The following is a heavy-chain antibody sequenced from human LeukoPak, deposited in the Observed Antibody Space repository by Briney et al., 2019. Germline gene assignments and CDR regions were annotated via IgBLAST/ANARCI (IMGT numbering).Heavy chain of an antibody. D-gene: IGHD5-18*01. CDR3: ARGQKYSYGYRVTELGSGYFDY. CDR1: GVSISSYY. Sequence: SETLSLTCTVSGVSISSYYLSWIRQPAGKGLEWIGRIYASGSTNYNPSLKSRVTMSVDTSKSQLSLRLSSVTAADTAVYYCARGQKYSYGYRVTELGSGYFDYWGQGTLVTVSS. J-gene: IGHJ4*02. CDR2: IYASGST. V-gene: IGHV4-4*07.